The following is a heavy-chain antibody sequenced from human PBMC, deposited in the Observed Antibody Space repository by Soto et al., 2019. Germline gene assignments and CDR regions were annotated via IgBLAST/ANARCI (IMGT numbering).Heavy chain of an antibody. CDR2: IDYDGVNK. D-gene: IGHD3-16*01. Sequence: PGGSLRLSCAASGFTFYNYAMNWVRQAPGKGLEWVSTIDYDGVNKHYADSVKGRFTVSRDNSHNTLYLQVHSLTAEDTAVYYCAKDRRAGGNSAFYFDFWGQGAQVTVSS. J-gene: IGHJ4*02. CDR3: AKDRRAGGNSAFYFDF. V-gene: IGHV3-23*01. CDR1: GFTFYNYA.